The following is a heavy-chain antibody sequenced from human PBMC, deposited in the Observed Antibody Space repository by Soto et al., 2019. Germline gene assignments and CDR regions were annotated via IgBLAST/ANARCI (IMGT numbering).Heavy chain of an antibody. Sequence: GSLRLSGAASGFTFSTYWMSWVRQAPGKGLEWVANIKQDGSEKYYVDSVKGRFTISRDNAKNSLYLQMNSLRAEDTAVYYCARDPNIVATMGSIYYYYGMDVWGQGTTVTVSS. D-gene: IGHD5-12*01. CDR1: GFTFSTYW. V-gene: IGHV3-7*01. CDR2: IKQDGSEK. CDR3: ARDPNIVATMGSIYYYYGMDV. J-gene: IGHJ6*02.